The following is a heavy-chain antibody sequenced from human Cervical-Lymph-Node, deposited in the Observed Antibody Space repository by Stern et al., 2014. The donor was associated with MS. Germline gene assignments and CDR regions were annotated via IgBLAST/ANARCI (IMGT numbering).Heavy chain of an antibody. J-gene: IGHJ3*01. Sequence: VQLVESGGGVVQPGRSLRLSCVASGFPFSNFGMHLVRPAPGKGLEWVTLISYDGGNEYYADFVKGRFTISRDDSKNKVYLQLNSLRPEDTAVYYCAKGRTVAGKGVGAFDVWGQGTLVTVSS. V-gene: IGHV3-30*18. CDR3: AKGRTVAGKGVGAFDV. CDR2: ISYDGGNE. D-gene: IGHD6-19*01. CDR1: GFPFSNFG.